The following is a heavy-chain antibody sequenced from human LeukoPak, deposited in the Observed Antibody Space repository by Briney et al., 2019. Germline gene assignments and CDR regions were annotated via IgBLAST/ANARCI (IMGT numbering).Heavy chain of an antibody. D-gene: IGHD3-10*01. CDR1: GGSLSNYY. J-gene: IGHJ5*02. CDR2: INHSGST. V-gene: IGHV4-34*01. Sequence: SETLSLTCAVYGGSLSNYYWSWIRQPPGKGLEWIREINHSGSTKYKPSLKSRVTISVDMSKNQFSLELSSVTAADTAVYYCARGPASGSNFAWFDPWGQGTLVTVYS. CDR3: ARGPASGSNFAWFDP.